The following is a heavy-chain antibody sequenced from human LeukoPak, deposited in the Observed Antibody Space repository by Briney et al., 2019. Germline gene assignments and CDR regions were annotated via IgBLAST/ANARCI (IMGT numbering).Heavy chain of an antibody. V-gene: IGHV1-69*04. D-gene: IGHD3-10*01. J-gene: IGHJ4*02. CDR1: GGTFSSYA. CDR2: IIPIPGIA. CDR3: ARGVDGSGSFDY. Sequence: SVKVSCKASGGTFSSYAISWVRQAPGQGLEWMGRIIPIPGIANYAQKFQGRVTITADKSTSTAYMELSSLRSEDTAVYYCARGVDGSGSFDYWGQGTLVTVSS.